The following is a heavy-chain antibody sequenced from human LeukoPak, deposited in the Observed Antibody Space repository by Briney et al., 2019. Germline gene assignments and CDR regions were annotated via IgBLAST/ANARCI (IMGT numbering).Heavy chain of an antibody. CDR2: VYHNGET. D-gene: IGHD1-26*01. CDR1: GYSITTNYY. J-gene: IGHJ6*03. Sequence: SETLSLTCTVSGYSITTNYYWAWIRQSPGTGLEWIGSVYHNGETYYNPSLKSRVIISVDTSKNEFSLRLTSVTAADTAAYYCVTPRSWELSDMAVWGKGTTVIVSS. CDR3: VTPRSWELSDMAV. V-gene: IGHV4-38-2*02.